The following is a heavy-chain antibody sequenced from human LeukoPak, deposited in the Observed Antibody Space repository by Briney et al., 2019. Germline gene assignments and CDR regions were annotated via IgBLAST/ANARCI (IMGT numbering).Heavy chain of an antibody. V-gene: IGHV3-48*03. CDR1: GFTFSRYE. J-gene: IGHJ3*02. CDR2: ISSSGSTI. CDR3: ARGMTSGYRYGFDAFDI. D-gene: IGHD5-18*01. Sequence: GGSLRLSCAPSGFTFSRYEMNGVRQAPGKGLEWVSYISSSGSTIYYADSVKGRFTISRDNAKNSLYLQMNSLRAEDTAVYYCARGMTSGYRYGFDAFDIWGQGTMVTVSS.